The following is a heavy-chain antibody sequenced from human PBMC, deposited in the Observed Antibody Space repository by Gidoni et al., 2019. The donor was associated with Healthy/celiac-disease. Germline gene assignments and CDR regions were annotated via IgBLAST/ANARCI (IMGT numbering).Heavy chain of an antibody. Sequence: QVQLQQWGAGLLKASETLSLTCAVYGGSFSGSSWSRIRHPPGKGLEWLGEINHSVSTNYNPSLKIRFTISVDTSKNQFSLTLSSVTAADTAVYYCSRGAYDFGDLTRFDYWGQGTLVTVSS. CDR1: GGSFSGSS. J-gene: IGHJ4*02. CDR3: SRGAYDFGDLTRFDY. D-gene: IGHD3-3*01. CDR2: INHSVST. V-gene: IGHV4-34*01.